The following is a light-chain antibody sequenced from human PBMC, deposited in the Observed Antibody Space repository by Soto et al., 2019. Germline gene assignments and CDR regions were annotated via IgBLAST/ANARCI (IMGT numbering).Light chain of an antibody. CDR1: KLGSKY. V-gene: IGLV3-1*01. Sequence: SYELTQPPSVSVSPGQTASITYSGDKLGSKYVCWYQQKAGQPPVLVLYQDSKRPSGIPERFAGSNSGNTATLTISGTQAMDEADYYCQAWDRSSVVFGGGTKLTVL. CDR3: QAWDRSSVV. J-gene: IGLJ2*01. CDR2: QDS.